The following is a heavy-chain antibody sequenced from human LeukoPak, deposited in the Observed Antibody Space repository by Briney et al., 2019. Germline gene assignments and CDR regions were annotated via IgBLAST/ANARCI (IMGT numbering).Heavy chain of an antibody. CDR1: GFTFSSYA. CDR3: AKGGGINGYSSSWYGEDFDY. J-gene: IGHJ4*02. V-gene: IGHV3-30-3*01. D-gene: IGHD6-13*01. CDR2: ISYDGSNK. Sequence: GGSLRLSCAASGFTFSSYAMHWVRQAPGKGLEWVAVISYDGSNKYYADSVKGRFTISRDNSKNTLYLQMNSLRAEDTAVYYCAKGGGINGYSSSWYGEDFDYWGQGTLVTVSS.